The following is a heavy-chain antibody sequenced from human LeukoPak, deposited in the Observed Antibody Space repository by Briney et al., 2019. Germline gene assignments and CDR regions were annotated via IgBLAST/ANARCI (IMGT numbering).Heavy chain of an antibody. Sequence: GGSLRLSCADSGFTVSSNYMSWDRQAPGKGLEWVSVIYGGGNTYYSDSVKGRFTISRDPSKNTVYLQMNSLRAEDTAVYYCARVFGQQPPNYWGQGTPVTVSS. CDR2: IYGGGNT. CDR3: ARVFGQQPPNY. CDR1: GFTVSSNY. D-gene: IGHD6-13*01. J-gene: IGHJ4*02. V-gene: IGHV3-53*01.